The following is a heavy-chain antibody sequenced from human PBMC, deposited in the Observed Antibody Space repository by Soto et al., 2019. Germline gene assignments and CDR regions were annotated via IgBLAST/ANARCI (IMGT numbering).Heavy chain of an antibody. CDR1: GFTFSNAW. Sequence: GGSLRLSCAASGFTFSNAWMNWVRQAPGKGLEWVGRIKSKTDGGTTDYAAPVKGRFTISRDDSKNTLYLQMNSLKTEDTAVYYRTTESNIPLAAAGTPEYYYYYYGMDVWGQGTTVTVSS. CDR2: IKSKTDGGTT. D-gene: IGHD6-13*01. J-gene: IGHJ6*02. CDR3: TTESNIPLAAAGTPEYYYYYYGMDV. V-gene: IGHV3-15*07.